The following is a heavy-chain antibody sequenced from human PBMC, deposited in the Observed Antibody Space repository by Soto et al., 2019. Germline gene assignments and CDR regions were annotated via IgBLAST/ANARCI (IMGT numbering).Heavy chain of an antibody. CDR3: AKDRSATLYYHGMDV. CDR1: GFTFRRQG. CDR2: LSYDGSNE. J-gene: IGHJ6*02. V-gene: IGHV3-30*18. Sequence: QLGGSLRLSCAASGFTFRRQGMHWVRQAPGKGLESVAILSYDGSNEYYADSVKGRFTISRDNSKNTLYLEMNNLRAEDTAVYYCAKDRSATLYYHGMDVWGQGTTVTVSS. D-gene: IGHD6-19*01.